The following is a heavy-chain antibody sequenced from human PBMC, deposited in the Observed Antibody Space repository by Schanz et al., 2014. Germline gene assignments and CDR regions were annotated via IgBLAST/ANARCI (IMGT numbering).Heavy chain of an antibody. CDR2: INTGSNYI. D-gene: IGHD2-8*02. CDR1: GFSFSDYY. V-gene: IGHV3-11*03. CDR3: AKTLFPGGTQTFGT. Sequence: PGGSLRLSCAASGFSFSDYYMSWIRQAPGKGLEWISFINTGSNYINYADSVKGRFTISRDNSKSTLYVEMNSLRVEDTAVYYCAKTLFPGGTQTFGTWGRGTLVTVSS. J-gene: IGHJ5*02.